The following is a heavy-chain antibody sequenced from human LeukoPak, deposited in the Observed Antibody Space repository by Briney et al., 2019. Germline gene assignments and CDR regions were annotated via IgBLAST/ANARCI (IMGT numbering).Heavy chain of an antibody. CDR2: FDPEDGET. CDR1: GYTLTELS. V-gene: IGHV1-24*01. D-gene: IGHD2-2*01. Sequence: ASVKVSCKVSGYTLTELSMHCVRQAPGKGLEWMGGFDPEDGETIYAQKFQGRVTMTEDTSTDTAYMELSSLRSEDTAVYYCARVPAAQPPDGWFDPWGQGTLVTVSS. J-gene: IGHJ5*02. CDR3: ARVPAAQPPDGWFDP.